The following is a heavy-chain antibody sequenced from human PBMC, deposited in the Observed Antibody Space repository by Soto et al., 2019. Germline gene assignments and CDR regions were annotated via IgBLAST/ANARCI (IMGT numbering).Heavy chain of an antibody. V-gene: IGHV3-66*01. Sequence: EVQLVESGGGLVQPGGSLRLSCAASGFTVSSNFMNWVRQAPGKGLEWVSVIYSGDSTYYAGSVRGRFTISRDNSKNTVYLQMNGLRVEDMAVYYCARDGRAYSLEYWGQGTLVIVSS. CDR3: ARDGRAYSLEY. J-gene: IGHJ4*02. CDR1: GFTVSSNF. CDR2: IYSGDST. D-gene: IGHD2-15*01.